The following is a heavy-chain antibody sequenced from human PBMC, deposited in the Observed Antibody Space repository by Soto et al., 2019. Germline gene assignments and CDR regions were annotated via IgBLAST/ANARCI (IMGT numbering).Heavy chain of an antibody. D-gene: IGHD6-19*01. CDR2: ISAYNGNT. J-gene: IGHJ4*02. CDR1: GYTFTSYG. Sequence: ASVKVSCKASGYTFTSYGISWVRQAPGQVLEWMGWISAYNGNTNYAQKLQGRVTMTTDTSTSTAYMELRSLRSDDTAVYYCARGYSSGWYPYYFDYWGQGTLVTVSP. CDR3: ARGYSSGWYPYYFDY. V-gene: IGHV1-18*04.